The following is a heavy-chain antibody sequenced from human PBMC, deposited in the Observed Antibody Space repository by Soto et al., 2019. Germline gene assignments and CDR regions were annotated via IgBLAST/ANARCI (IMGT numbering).Heavy chain of an antibody. CDR1: GGSFSGYY. D-gene: IGHD1-1*01. CDR3: ARDHDFSNWFDP. CDR2: IYYSGST. Sequence: SETLSLTCAVYGGSFSGYYWSWIRQPPGKGLEWIGYIYYSGSTNYNPSLKSRVTISVDTSKNQFSLKLSSVTAADTAVYYCARDHDFSNWFDPWGQGTLVTSP. J-gene: IGHJ5*02. V-gene: IGHV4-59*01.